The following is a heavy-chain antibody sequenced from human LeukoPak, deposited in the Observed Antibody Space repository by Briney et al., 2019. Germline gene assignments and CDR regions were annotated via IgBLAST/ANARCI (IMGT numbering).Heavy chain of an antibody. CDR3: ARGTAAGVSSPNY. CDR2: INPNSGGT. V-gene: IGHV1-2*02. J-gene: IGHJ4*02. CDR1: GYXFTSYY. Sequence: ASVKVSCKASGYXFTSYYIHWVRQAPGQGLQWMGWINPNSGGTNYAQNFQGRVTMTRDTSISTAYMELSRLSSDDTAVYYCARGTAAGVSSPNYWGQGTLVTVSS. D-gene: IGHD6-25*01.